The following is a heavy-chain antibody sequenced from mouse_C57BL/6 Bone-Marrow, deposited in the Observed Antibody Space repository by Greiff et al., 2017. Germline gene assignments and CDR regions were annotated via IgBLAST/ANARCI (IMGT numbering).Heavy chain of an antibody. Sequence: EVQLVESGPGLVEPSQSLSLTCSVTGYSITSGYYWNWIRQFPGNKLEWMGYISYDGSNNYNPSLKNRISITRDTSKNQFFLKLNSVTTEDTATYYCARGPNYWGQGTTLTVSS. CDR1: GYSITSGYY. CDR3: ARGPNY. CDR2: ISYDGSN. V-gene: IGHV3-6*01. J-gene: IGHJ2*01.